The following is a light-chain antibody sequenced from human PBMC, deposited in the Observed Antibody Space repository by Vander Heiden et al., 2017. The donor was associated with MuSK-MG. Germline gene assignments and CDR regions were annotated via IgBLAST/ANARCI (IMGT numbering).Light chain of an antibody. CDR3: QHLSSYPSLT. Sequence: DIQLTQSPSFLSASVGDRVTITCRASQGISSYLAWYQQKPGKAPKLLIYGASTLQSGVPSRFSGSGSGTEFTLTISSLQPEDFATYYCQHLSSYPSLTVGGGTKVDIK. CDR1: QGISSY. V-gene: IGKV1-9*01. CDR2: GAS. J-gene: IGKJ4*01.